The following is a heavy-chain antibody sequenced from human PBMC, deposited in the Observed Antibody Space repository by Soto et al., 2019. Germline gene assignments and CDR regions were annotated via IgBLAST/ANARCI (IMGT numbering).Heavy chain of an antibody. CDR3: ARGRIDIAVAGHYYFDY. D-gene: IGHD6-19*01. V-gene: IGHV1-18*04. J-gene: IGHJ4*02. CDR1: GYTFTSYG. Sequence: ASVKVSCKASGYTFTSYGISWVRQAPGQGLEWMGWISAYNGNTNYAQKLQGRVNMTTDTSTSTAYMELRSLRSDDTAVYYCARGRIDIAVAGHYYFDYWGQGTLVTVSS. CDR2: ISAYNGNT.